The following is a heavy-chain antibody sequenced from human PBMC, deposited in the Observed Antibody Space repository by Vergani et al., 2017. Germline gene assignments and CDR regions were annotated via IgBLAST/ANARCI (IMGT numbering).Heavy chain of an antibody. Sequence: EVQLVQSGAEVKKPGESLMISCKGSGYSFTSYWISWVRQIPGKGLEWMGRIDPSDAYTNYSPSFQGHVTISADKSICTAYLQWSSLKASDTAMYYCARHPPPGGYPPPRFDYWGQGTLVTVSS. CDR3: ARHPPPGGYPPPRFDY. J-gene: IGHJ4*02. V-gene: IGHV5-10-1*03. CDR2: IDPSDAYT. D-gene: IGHD1-26*01. CDR1: GYSFTSYW.